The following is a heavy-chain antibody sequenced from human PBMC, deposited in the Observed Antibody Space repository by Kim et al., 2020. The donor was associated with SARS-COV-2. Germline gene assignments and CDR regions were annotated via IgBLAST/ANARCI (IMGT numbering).Heavy chain of an antibody. D-gene: IGHD1-26*01. Sequence: AQKFQGRVTMTEDTSTDTAYMELSSLRSEDTAVYYCATVREGAPHDAFDIWGQGTMVTVSS. V-gene: IGHV1-24*01. CDR3: ATVREGAPHDAFDI. J-gene: IGHJ3*02.